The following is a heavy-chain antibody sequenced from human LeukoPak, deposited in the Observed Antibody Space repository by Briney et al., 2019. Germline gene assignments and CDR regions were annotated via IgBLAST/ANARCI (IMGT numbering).Heavy chain of an antibody. J-gene: IGHJ6*03. Sequence: ASVKVSCKASGGTFSSYSISWVRQAPGQGLEWMGGIIPIFGTANYAQKFQGRVQIPTDESTSTAYMELSSLRSEDTAVYYCARESSPAYYYMDVWGKGTTVTVSS. D-gene: IGHD5/OR15-5a*01. CDR2: IIPIFGTA. V-gene: IGHV1-69*05. CDR3: ARESSPAYYYMDV. CDR1: GGTFSSYS.